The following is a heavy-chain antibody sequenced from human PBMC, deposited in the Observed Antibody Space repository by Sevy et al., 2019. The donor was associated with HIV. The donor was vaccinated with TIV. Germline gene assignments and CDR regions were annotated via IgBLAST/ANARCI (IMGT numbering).Heavy chain of an antibody. V-gene: IGHV6-1*01. CDR3: ARAGATIFGIVTMSFDV. Sequence: QSQTLSLTCAISGDSVSTNSAVWNWIRQSPSRGLEWLGRTYYRSKWNNDYSVSLKGRLTITPDTSKNQFSLHLKSVTADDTAVYFCARAGATIFGIVTMSFDVWGQGTLVTVSS. D-gene: IGHD3-3*01. CDR1: GDSVSTNSAV. CDR2: TYYRSKWNN. J-gene: IGHJ4*02.